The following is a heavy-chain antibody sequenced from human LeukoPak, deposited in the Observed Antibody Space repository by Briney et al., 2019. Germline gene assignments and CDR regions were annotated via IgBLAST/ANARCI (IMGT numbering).Heavy chain of an antibody. Sequence: GGSLRLSCAASGFTFDDYAMHWVRQAPGKGLEWVSGISWNSGSIGYADSVKGRFTISRDNAKNSLYLQMNSLRAEDTALYYCAREGQGSPTAFDYWGQGTLVTVSS. CDR2: ISWNSGSI. V-gene: IGHV3-9*01. CDR1: GFTFDDYA. CDR3: AREGQGSPTAFDY. J-gene: IGHJ4*02.